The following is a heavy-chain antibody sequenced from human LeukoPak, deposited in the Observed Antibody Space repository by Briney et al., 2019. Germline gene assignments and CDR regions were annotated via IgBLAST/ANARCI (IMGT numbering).Heavy chain of an antibody. J-gene: IGHJ3*02. Sequence: GGSLRLSCAASGFTSSDHYIGWVRQAPGKGLEWVDRSEDKRNSYTTEYAASVRGRFTISRDESINSLYLQMNSLKTEDTAVYYCCRGKSRAGGASDIWGQGTMVTVSS. CDR2: SEDKRNSYTT. CDR1: GFTSSDHY. D-gene: IGHD3-10*01. V-gene: IGHV3-72*01. CDR3: CRGKSRAGGASDI.